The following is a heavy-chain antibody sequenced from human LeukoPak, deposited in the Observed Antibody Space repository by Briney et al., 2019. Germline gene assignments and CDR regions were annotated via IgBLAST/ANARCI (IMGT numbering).Heavy chain of an antibody. CDR1: GFTFSSYP. D-gene: IGHD3-10*01. J-gene: IGHJ4*02. CDR3: ARVGYGSGSNYFDY. CDR2: IYSGDTT. Sequence: GGSLRLSCAASGFTFSSYPMSWVRQAPGRGLECVSLIYSGDTTYYADSVKGRFTISRDNSKNTLYLQMNSLRAEDTAVYYCARVGYGSGSNYFDYWGQGTLVTVSS. V-gene: IGHV3-23*03.